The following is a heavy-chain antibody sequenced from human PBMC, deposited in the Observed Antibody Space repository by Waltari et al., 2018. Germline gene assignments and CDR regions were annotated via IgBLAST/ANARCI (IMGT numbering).Heavy chain of an antibody. J-gene: IGHJ3*01. V-gene: IGHV1-8*01. CDR3: ARGDNWNDRLDF. D-gene: IGHD1-1*01. CDR1: GYTFISYD. Sequence: QVQLVQSGAEVKKPGASVRVSCKASGYTFISYDINWVRQAPGQGLEWMGWINPNTGAARVAQNLQDRVTMTRSTSETTAYMEISDLTSHDTAVYYCARGDNWNDRLDFWGQGTKVTVSS. CDR2: INPNTGAA.